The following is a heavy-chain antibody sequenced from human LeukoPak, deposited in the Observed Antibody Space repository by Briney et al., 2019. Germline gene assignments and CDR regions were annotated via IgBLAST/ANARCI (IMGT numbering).Heavy chain of an antibody. D-gene: IGHD3-10*01. CDR3: ARTGEYSGSGPSWASDI. V-gene: IGHV4-4*09. J-gene: IGHJ3*02. CDR1: GGSITNYY. Sequence: SETLSLTCSLSGGSITNYYWSWIRQPPGKGLEGIAWIYSSGNTEYNPSLKSRVTISLGTSNNQFSLRLTSVTASDTAVYYCARTGEYSGSGPSWASDIWGQGTMVTVSS. CDR2: IYSSGNT.